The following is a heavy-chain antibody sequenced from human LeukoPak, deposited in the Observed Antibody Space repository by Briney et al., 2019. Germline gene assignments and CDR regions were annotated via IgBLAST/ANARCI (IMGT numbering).Heavy chain of an antibody. CDR3: ARARRQYSSSWPDFDY. CDR2: INHSGST. D-gene: IGHD6-13*01. Sequence: PSETLSLTCAVYGGSFSGYYWSWIRQPPGKGLEWIGEINHSGSTNYNPSLKSRVTISVDTSKNQFSLKLSPVTAADTAVYYCARARRQYSSSWPDFDYWGQGTLVTVSS. CDR1: GGSFSGYY. V-gene: IGHV4-34*01. J-gene: IGHJ4*02.